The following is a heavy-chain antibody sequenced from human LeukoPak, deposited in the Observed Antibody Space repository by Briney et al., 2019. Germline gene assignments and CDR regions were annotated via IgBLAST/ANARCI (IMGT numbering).Heavy chain of an antibody. V-gene: IGHV3-30*18. Sequence: GRSLRLSCAASGFTFSSYGMHWVRQAPGKGLEWVAVISYDGSNKYYADSVKGRFTISRDNSKNTLYLQMNSLRAEDTAVYYCAKDSRFYSGYGNGGPVYYYGMDVWGQGTTVTVSS. J-gene: IGHJ6*02. D-gene: IGHD5-12*01. CDR3: AKDSRFYSGYGNGGPVYYYGMDV. CDR2: ISYDGSNK. CDR1: GFTFSSYG.